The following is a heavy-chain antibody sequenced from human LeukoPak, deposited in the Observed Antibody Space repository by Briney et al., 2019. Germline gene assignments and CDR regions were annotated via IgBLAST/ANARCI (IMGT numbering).Heavy chain of an antibody. Sequence: RPGGSLRLSCAASGFTFSNNWMYWVRQAPGKGLVWVSHIKSDGSRTNYADSVKGRFTISRDNSKNTLYLQMNSLRAEDTAVYYCAKDRQQWLVQVYFQHWGQGTLVTVSS. D-gene: IGHD6-19*01. CDR2: IKSDGSRT. J-gene: IGHJ1*01. V-gene: IGHV3-74*01. CDR1: GFTFSNNW. CDR3: AKDRQQWLVQVYFQH.